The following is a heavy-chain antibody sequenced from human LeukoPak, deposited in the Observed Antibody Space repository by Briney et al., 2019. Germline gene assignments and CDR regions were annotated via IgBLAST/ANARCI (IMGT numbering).Heavy chain of an antibody. CDR1: GGSISSGDYY. V-gene: IGHV4-30-4*01. CDR2: IYYSGST. J-gene: IGHJ4*02. D-gene: IGHD3-22*01. Sequence: SETLSLTCTVSGGSISSGDYYWSWIRQPPGKGLEWIGYIYYSGSTYYNPSLKSRVTISVDTSKNQFSLKLSSVTAADTAVYYCASVNYYDSGGSIDYWGQGTLVTVSS. CDR3: ASVNYYDSGGSIDY.